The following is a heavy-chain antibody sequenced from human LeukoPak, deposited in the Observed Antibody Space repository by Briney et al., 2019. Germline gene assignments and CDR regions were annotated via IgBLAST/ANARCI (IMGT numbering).Heavy chain of an antibody. Sequence: SETLSLTCTVSGGSISSYYWSWIRQPPGKGLEWIGYIYYSGSTNYNPSLKSRVTISVDTSKNPFSLKLSSVTAADTALYYCASTTGYSSGGIDYWGQGTLVTVSS. V-gene: IGHV4-59*01. CDR2: IYYSGST. CDR3: ASTTGYSSGGIDY. D-gene: IGHD6-19*01. J-gene: IGHJ4*02. CDR1: GGSISSYY.